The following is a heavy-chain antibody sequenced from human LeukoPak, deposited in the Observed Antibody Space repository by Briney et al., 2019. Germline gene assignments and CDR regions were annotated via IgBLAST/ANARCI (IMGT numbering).Heavy chain of an antibody. CDR3: ARIPLFGTMIAHYFDY. CDR2: INHSGST. CDR1: GGSFSGYY. V-gene: IGHV4-34*01. J-gene: IGHJ4*02. D-gene: IGHD3-22*01. Sequence: SETLSLTCAVYGGSFSGYYWSWIRRPPGQGLDWIWEINHSGSTNYNPSLKSRVTISVDTSRNQFSLKLSSVTAADTAVYYCARIPLFGTMIAHYFDYWGQGTLVTVSS.